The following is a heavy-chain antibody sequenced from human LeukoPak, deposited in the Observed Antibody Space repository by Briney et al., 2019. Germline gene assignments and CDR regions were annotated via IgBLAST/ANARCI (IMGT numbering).Heavy chain of an antibody. D-gene: IGHD4-17*01. CDR2: IYTSGST. Sequence: SETLSLTCTVSGGSISSYYWSWIRQPAGKGLEWIGRIYTSGSTNYNPSLKSRVTMSVDTSKNQFSLKLSSVTAADTAVYYCARDRYGVSSLISDGGPAFDIWGRGTMVTVSS. V-gene: IGHV4-4*07. J-gene: IGHJ3*02. CDR3: ARDRYGVSSLISDGGPAFDI. CDR1: GGSISSYY.